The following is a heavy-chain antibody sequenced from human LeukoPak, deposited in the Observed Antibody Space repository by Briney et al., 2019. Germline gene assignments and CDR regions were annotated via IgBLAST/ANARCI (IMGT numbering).Heavy chain of an antibody. CDR1: GGTFSSYA. V-gene: IGHV1-69*05. Sequence: ASVKVSCKASGGTFSSYAISWVRQAPGQGLEWMGGIIPIFGTANYAQKFQGRVTITTDESTSTAYMELSSPRSEDTAVYYCARDSRDGYSFDYWGQGTLVTVSS. CDR3: ARDSRDGYSFDY. J-gene: IGHJ4*02. CDR2: IIPIFGTA. D-gene: IGHD5-24*01.